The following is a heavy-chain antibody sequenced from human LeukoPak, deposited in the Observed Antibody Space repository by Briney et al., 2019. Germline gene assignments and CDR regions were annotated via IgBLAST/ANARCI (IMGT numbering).Heavy chain of an antibody. CDR1: GFTVTSKY. D-gene: IGHD3-9*01. J-gene: IGHJ4*02. Sequence: GGSLSLSCAASGFTVTSKYMSWVRQAPGKGLEWVSVLYAGGVRYYADSVKGRFTISSDNSRTTTYLQMNGLRAEDTAVYYCAGNYDTLTGSRDYWGQGTLVTVSS. CDR3: AGNYDTLTGSRDY. V-gene: IGHV3-53*01. CDR2: LYAGGVR.